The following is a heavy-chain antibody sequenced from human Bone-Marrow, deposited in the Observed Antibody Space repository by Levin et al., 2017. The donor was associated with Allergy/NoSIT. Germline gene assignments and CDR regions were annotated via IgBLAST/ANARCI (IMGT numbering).Heavy chain of an antibody. CDR1: GGTFSSYA. D-gene: IGHD1-26*01. Sequence: KISCKASGGTFSSYAISWVRQAPGQGLEWMGGIIPIFGTANYAQKFQGRVTITADKSTSTAYMELSSLRSEDTAVYYCARGGVGATLLDYWGQGTLVTVSS. J-gene: IGHJ4*02. V-gene: IGHV1-69*06. CDR2: IIPIFGTA. CDR3: ARGGVGATLLDY.